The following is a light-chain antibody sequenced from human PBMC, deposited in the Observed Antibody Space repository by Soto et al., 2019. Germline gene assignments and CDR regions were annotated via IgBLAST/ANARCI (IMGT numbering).Light chain of an antibody. CDR2: GNS. CDR3: QSYDSSLSGV. CDR1: SSNIGAGYD. Sequence: QSVLTQRPSVSGAPGQRVTISCTGSSSNIGAGYDVHWYQQLPGTAPKLLIYGNSNRPSGVPDRFSGSKSGTSASLAITGLQAEDEADYYCQSYDSSLSGVFGTGTQLTVL. J-gene: IGLJ1*01. V-gene: IGLV1-40*01.